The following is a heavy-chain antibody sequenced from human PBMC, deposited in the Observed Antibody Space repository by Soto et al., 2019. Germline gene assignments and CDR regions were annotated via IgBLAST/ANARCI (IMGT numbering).Heavy chain of an antibody. V-gene: IGHV3-23*01. D-gene: IGHD3-10*01. J-gene: IGHJ4*02. CDR3: ATGRGGGFGAKPLDYFDY. CDR2: ISGSGGST. Sequence: GGSLRLSCAASGFTFSSYAMSWVRQAPGKGLEWVSAISGSGGSTYYADSVKGRFTISRDNSKNTLYLQMNSLRAEDTAVYYCATGRGGGFGAKPLDYFDYWGQGTLVTVSS. CDR1: GFTFSSYA.